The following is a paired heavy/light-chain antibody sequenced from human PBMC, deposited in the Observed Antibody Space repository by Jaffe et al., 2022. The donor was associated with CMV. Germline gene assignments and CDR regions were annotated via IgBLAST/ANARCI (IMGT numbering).Heavy chain of an antibody. D-gene: IGHD3-22*01. CDR2: IKSDGSYT. CDR1: GFTHSFSLFG. J-gene: IGHJ4*02. Sequence: QVQLVESGGGVVQPGRSLRLSCAASGFTHSFSLFGMHWVRQAPGKGLEWVTFIKSDGSYTEYADSVKGRFTISRDNSKNTLYLEMNGLRAEDTAVYFCARDGPHYDVDHWGLGTLVTVFS. CDR3: ARDGPHYDVDH. V-gene: IGHV3-33*08.
Light chain of an antibody. CDR2: EVV. J-gene: IGLJ3*02. V-gene: IGLV2-18*02. CDR3: TSKINGTTWV. CDR1: NSDSYNYNR. Sequence: QSALTQPPSVSGSPGQSVTISCTGTNSDSYNYNRVSWYQQPPGTAPKLIIYEVVNRPSGVPDRFSGSKSGNTASLSISGLQAEDEADYYCTSKINGTTWVFGGGTKLTVL.